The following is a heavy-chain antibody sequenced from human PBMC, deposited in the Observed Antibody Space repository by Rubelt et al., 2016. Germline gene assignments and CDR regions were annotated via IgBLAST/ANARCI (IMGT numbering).Heavy chain of an antibody. CDR3: ARTVRGGLRPSLIPNWYFDL. D-gene: IGHD3-10*01. Sequence: QVQLQESGPGLVKPSETLSLTCTVSGGSISSYYWTWIRQPPGKGLEWLGSISYSGVTDYNPSLRVRVIISVDTSMGQFSRNLSSVTAADTAVYHCARTVRGGLRPSLIPNWYFDLWGRGTLVTVSS. CDR1: GGSISSYY. V-gene: IGHV4-59*01. J-gene: IGHJ2*01. CDR2: ISYSGVT.